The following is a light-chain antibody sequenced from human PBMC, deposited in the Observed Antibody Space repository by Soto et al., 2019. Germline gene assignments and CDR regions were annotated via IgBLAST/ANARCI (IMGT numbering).Light chain of an antibody. CDR1: QTISSW. Sequence: DTLMSHQPSNLYGSVGGRVTITVRAGQTISSWLAWYQQKPGKAPRLLIYKASTLKSGVPSRFSGSGSGTEFTLTISSLQPDDFANKYCHQYISYSRTFVQGT. CDR3: HQYISYSRT. V-gene: IGKV1-5*03. CDR2: KAS. J-gene: IGKJ1*01.